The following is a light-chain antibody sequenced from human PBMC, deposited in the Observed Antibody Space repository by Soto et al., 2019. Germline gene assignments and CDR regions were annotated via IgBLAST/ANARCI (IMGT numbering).Light chain of an antibody. J-gene: IGLJ3*02. V-gene: IGLV2-8*01. CDR3: HAYAGSNNWV. CDR2: EVS. CDR1: SSDVGGYNY. Sequence: QSALTQPASVSGSPGQSITISCTGTSSDVGGYNYVSWYQQHPGKAPKLMIYEVSKRPSGVPDRFSGSKSGNTASLTVSGLQAEDEADYYGHAYAGSNNWVFGGGTKVTVL.